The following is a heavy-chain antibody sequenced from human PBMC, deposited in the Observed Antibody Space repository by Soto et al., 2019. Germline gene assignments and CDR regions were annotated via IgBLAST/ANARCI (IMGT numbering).Heavy chain of an antibody. V-gene: IGHV3-66*01. J-gene: IGHJ5*02. CDR3: ARDRYGDYSLDP. D-gene: IGHD4-17*01. CDR1: GFTVSGSY. Sequence: GSLRLSCAVSGFTVSGSYMVWVRQAPGEGPEWVSVIYPAGTTYYADSVKGRFTISRDNAENSLYLQLNSLRAEDTAVYYCARDRYGDYSLDPWGQGTLVTVSS. CDR2: IYPAGTT.